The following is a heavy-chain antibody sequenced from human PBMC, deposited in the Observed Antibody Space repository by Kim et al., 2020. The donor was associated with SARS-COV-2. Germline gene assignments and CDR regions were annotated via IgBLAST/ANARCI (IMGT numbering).Heavy chain of an antibody. D-gene: IGHD1-26*01. CDR2: ISAYNGNT. Sequence: ASVKVSCKASGYTFTSYGISWVRQAPGQGLEWMGWISAYNGNTNYAQKPQGRVTMTTDTSTGTAYMELRSLRSDDTAVYYCARASLHSGSYYGVGFDPWGQGTLVTVSS. CDR1: GYTFTSYG. J-gene: IGHJ5*02. CDR3: ARASLHSGSYYGVGFDP. V-gene: IGHV1-18*01.